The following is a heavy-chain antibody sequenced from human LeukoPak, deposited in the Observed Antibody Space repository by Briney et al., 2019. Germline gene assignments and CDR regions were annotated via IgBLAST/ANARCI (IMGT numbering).Heavy chain of an antibody. CDR1: GFTLTRHA. CDR2: IGDRGDIT. D-gene: IGHD5-24*01. J-gene: IGHJ4*02. Sequence: GGSLRLSCAASGFTLTRHAMSWVRQAPGKGLEWVSVIGDRGDITYYTDSVKGRFTISRDTSTNTVFLQMNSLGLDDTAVYYCAKEWLQHTKRTDHWGQGTLVTVSS. V-gene: IGHV3-23*01. CDR3: AKEWLQHTKRTDH.